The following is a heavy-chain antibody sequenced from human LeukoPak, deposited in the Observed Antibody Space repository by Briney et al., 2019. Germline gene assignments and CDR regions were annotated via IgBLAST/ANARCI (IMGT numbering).Heavy chain of an antibody. J-gene: IGHJ4*02. CDR1: GFTFSSYW. Sequence: GGSLRLSCAASGFTFSSYWMSWVRQAPGKGLEWVANIKQDGSEINYVDSVRGQFTISRDNAKNSLYLQMNNLRAEDTAVYYCARDLSGWSPLDYWGQGTLVTVSS. CDR3: ARDLSGWSPLDY. D-gene: IGHD3-10*01. CDR2: IKQDGSEI. V-gene: IGHV3-7*04.